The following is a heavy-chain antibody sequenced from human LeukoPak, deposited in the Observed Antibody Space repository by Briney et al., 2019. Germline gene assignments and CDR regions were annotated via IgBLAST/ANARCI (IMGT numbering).Heavy chain of an antibody. CDR2: IYPGDSDT. J-gene: IGHJ5*02. D-gene: IGHD1-26*01. CDR3: ATAPAGSYPNWFDP. CDR1: GYSFTSYW. Sequence: GESLQVSCKGSGYSFTSYWIGWVRPMPGKGLEWKGIIYPGDSDTRYSPYFQGQVTISADKSISTAYLQWSSLKASDTATYYCATAPAGSYPNWFDPWGQGTLVTVSS. V-gene: IGHV5-51*01.